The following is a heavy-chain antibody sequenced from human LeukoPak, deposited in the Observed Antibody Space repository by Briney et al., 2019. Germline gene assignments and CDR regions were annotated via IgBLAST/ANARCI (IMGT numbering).Heavy chain of an antibody. D-gene: IGHD5-24*01. J-gene: IGHJ3*02. Sequence: ASVKVSCKASGGTFSSYDINWVRQATGQGLEWMGWMNPNSGNTGYAQKFQGRVTMTRNTSISTAYMELSSLRSEDTAVYYCARGGMAEEDAFDIWGQGTMVTVSS. CDR3: ARGGMAEEDAFDI. V-gene: IGHV1-8*02. CDR2: MNPNSGNT. CDR1: GGTFSSYD.